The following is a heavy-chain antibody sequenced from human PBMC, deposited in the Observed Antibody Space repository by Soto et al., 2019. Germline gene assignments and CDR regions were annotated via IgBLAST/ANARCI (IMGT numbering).Heavy chain of an antibody. CDR3: ARDKSGXQLWSRSEIYYYYGMDV. D-gene: IGHD5-18*01. CDR2: ISSSGSTI. Sequence: GASLRLSCAASGFTFSSYEMNWVRQAPGKGLEWVSYISSSGSTIYYADSVKGRFTISRDNAKNSLYLQMNSLRAEDTAVYYCARDKSGXQLWSRSEIYYYYGMDVWGQGTTVTVSS. CDR1: GFTFSSYE. J-gene: IGHJ6*02. V-gene: IGHV3-48*03.